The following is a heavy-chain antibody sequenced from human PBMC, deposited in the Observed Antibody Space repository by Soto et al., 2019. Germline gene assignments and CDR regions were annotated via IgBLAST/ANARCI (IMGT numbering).Heavy chain of an antibody. CDR1: GYTFTSYG. D-gene: IGHD6-19*01. J-gene: IGHJ4*02. CDR2: ISAYNSNT. Sequence: ASVKVSCKASGYTFTSYGISWVRQAPGQGPEWMGWISAYNSNTNYAQKLQGRVTMTTDTSTSTAYMELRSLRSDDTAVYYCARVSGIAVALRWYFDYWGQGTLVTVSS. V-gene: IGHV1-18*01. CDR3: ARVSGIAVALRWYFDY.